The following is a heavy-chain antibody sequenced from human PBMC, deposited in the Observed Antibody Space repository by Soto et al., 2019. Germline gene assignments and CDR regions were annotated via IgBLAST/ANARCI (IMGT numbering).Heavy chain of an antibody. J-gene: IGHJ4*02. CDR1: GFNFHTYT. D-gene: IGHD2-2*03. Sequence: LRLSCAASGFNFHTYTMTWVRQAPGKGLEWVSYISGTSETIFYADSVKGRFTISRDNAKNSLYLQLNSLRDEETAVYYCATGYCRSDNCHFTHWGQGTMVTVSS. CDR2: ISGTSETI. CDR3: ATGYCRSDNCHFTH. V-gene: IGHV3-48*02.